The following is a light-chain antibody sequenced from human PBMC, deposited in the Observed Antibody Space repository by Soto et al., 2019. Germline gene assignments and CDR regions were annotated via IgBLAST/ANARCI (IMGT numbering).Light chain of an antibody. V-gene: IGKV3-11*01. CDR2: ATS. CDR3: QQRYNWPVT. CDR1: QSVSSN. J-gene: IGKJ5*01. Sequence: EIVMTQSPATLSVTPGERATLSCRASQSVSSNLAWYQQKHGQAPRLLIYATSNRATGIPARFSGSGSGTDFTLTISSLEPEDFSVYYCQQRYNWPVTFGQGTRLEV.